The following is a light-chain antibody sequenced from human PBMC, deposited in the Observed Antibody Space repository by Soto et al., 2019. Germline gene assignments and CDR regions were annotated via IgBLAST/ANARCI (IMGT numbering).Light chain of an antibody. J-gene: IGLJ1*01. V-gene: IGLV2-23*01. CDR1: SSDVGSYNL. CDR3: CSYAGSSTYV. CDR2: EGS. Sequence: ALTQPASVSGSPGQSITISCTGTSSDVGSYNLVSWYQQHPGKAPKLMIYEGSKRPSGVSNRFSGSKSGNTASLTISGLQAEDEADYYCCSYAGSSTYVFGTVTKVTVL.